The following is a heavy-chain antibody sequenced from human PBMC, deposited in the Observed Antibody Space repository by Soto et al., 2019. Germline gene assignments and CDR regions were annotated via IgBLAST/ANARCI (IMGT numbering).Heavy chain of an antibody. J-gene: IGHJ4*02. CDR3: ARGGSSGWYFPSFDY. V-gene: IGHV3-21*01. CDR1: GFTFSSYS. Sequence: PXESLRLWFAAFGFTFSSYSMNWVRQAPGKGLEWVSSISSSSSYIYYADSVKGRFTISRDNAKNSLYLQMNSLRAEDTAVYYCARGGSSGWYFPSFDYWGQGTLVTVSS. CDR2: ISSSSSYI. D-gene: IGHD6-19*01.